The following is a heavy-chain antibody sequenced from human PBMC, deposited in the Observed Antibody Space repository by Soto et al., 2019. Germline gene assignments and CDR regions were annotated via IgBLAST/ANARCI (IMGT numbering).Heavy chain of an antibody. J-gene: IGHJ6*03. CDR2: IYYSGST. D-gene: IGHD1-1*01. CDR3: ARDFGTRPDYYYYMDV. V-gene: IGHV4-59*01. Sequence: SETLSLTCTVSGGSISSYYWSWIRQPPGKGLEWIGYIYYSGSTNYNPSLKSRVTISVDTSKNQFSLKLSSVTAADTAVYYCARDFGTRPDYYYYMDVWGKGTTVTVSS. CDR1: GGSISSYY.